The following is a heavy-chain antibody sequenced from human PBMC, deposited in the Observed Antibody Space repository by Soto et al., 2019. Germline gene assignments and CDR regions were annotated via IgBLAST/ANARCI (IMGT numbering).Heavy chain of an antibody. CDR3: ARHSGYSYGYPNWFDP. D-gene: IGHD5-18*01. J-gene: IGHJ5*02. Sequence: SETLSLTCTVSGGSFSPNYMDWIRQPPGKGLERIGYIYYSGSTNYNPSLKSRVTISVYTSKNQFSLKLSSVTAADTAVYYCARHSGYSYGYPNWFDPWGQGTLVTVSS. V-gene: IGHV4-59*01. CDR2: IYYSGST. CDR1: GGSFSPNY.